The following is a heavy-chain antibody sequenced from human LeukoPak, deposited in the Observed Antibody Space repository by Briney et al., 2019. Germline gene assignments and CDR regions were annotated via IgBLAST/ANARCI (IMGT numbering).Heavy chain of an antibody. D-gene: IGHD2-2*01. CDR2: ISYDGSNK. V-gene: IGHV3-30*03. Sequence: PGGSLRLSCAASGFTFSSYGMHGVRQAPGKGLEWVAVISYDGSNKYYADSVKGRFTISRDNSKNTLYLQMNSLRAEDTAVYYCARPALQFYYYYGMDVWGQGTTVTVSS. J-gene: IGHJ6*02. CDR1: GFTFSSYG. CDR3: ARPALQFYYYYGMDV.